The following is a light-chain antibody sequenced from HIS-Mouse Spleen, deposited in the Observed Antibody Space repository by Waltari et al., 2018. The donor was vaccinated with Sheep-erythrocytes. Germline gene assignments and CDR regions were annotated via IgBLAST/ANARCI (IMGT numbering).Light chain of an antibody. J-gene: IGLJ1*01. Sequence: QSPLPQPPSVSGSPRQSATISSTGTSRDVCGYHYLTWYQQHPGTAPKLMIYDVSKRRSGGPDRFSGSKSGNTASLTISGLQAEDEADYYCCSYAGSYNHVFATGTKVTVL. CDR3: CSYAGSYNHV. V-gene: IGLV2-11*01. CDR1: SRDVCGYHY. CDR2: DVS.